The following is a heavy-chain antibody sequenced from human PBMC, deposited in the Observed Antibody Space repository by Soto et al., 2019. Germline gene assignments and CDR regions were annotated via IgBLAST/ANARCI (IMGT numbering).Heavy chain of an antibody. J-gene: IGHJ6*02. Sequence: GASVKVSCKASGYTFTSYGISWVRQAPVQGLEWMGWISAYNGNTNYAQKLQGRVTMTTDTSTSTAYMELRSLRSDDTAVYYCARGDHCSSTSCYFLSDYYGMDVWGQGTTVTVSS. CDR2: ISAYNGNT. CDR1: GYTFTSYG. CDR3: ARGDHCSSTSCYFLSDYYGMDV. D-gene: IGHD2-2*01. V-gene: IGHV1-18*04.